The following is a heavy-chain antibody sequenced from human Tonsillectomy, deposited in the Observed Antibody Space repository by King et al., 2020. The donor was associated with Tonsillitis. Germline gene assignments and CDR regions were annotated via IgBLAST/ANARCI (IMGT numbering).Heavy chain of an antibody. CDR1: GGSISSSSYY. CDR2: IYYSGST. CDR3: ARLTYYDYVWGSYLDAFDI. V-gene: IGHV4-39*01. J-gene: IGHJ3*02. Sequence: LQLQESGPGLVKPSETLSLTCTVSGGSISSSSYYWGWIRQPPGKGLEWIGSIYYSGSTYYNPSLKSRVTISVDTSKNQFSLKLSSVTAADTAVYYCARLTYYDYVWGSYLDAFDIWGQGIMVTVSS. D-gene: IGHD3-16*01.